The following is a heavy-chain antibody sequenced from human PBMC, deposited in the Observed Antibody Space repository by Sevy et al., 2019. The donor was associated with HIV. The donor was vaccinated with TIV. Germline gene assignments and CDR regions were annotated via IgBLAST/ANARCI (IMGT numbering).Heavy chain of an antibody. J-gene: IGHJ1*01. V-gene: IGHV3-30*04. CDR1: GFTFTLYS. D-gene: IGHD1-26*01. CDR3: ARGENNDEFFQY. CDR2: TSYDGSHK. Sequence: GGSLRLSCAASGFTFTLYSMHWVRQAPGKGLEWVAVTSYDGSHKYYADSVKGRFTVSRDNSRNILSLEMSSLRRDDTAVYYCARGENNDEFFQYWGQGTLVTVSS.